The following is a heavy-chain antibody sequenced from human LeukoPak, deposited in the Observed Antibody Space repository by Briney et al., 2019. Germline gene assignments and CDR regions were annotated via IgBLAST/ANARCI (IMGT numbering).Heavy chain of an antibody. V-gene: IGHV4-39*01. D-gene: IGHD1-26*01. CDR2: IYYSGST. CDR3: ARHVDSGSYLNWFDP. J-gene: IGHJ5*02. Sequence: SETLSLTCTVSGGSISSSSYYWGWIRQPPGKGLEWIGSIYYSGSTYYNPSLKSRVTISVDTSKNQFSLKLSSVTAVDTAVYYCARHVDSGSYLNWFDPWGQGTLVTVSS. CDR1: GGSISSSSYY.